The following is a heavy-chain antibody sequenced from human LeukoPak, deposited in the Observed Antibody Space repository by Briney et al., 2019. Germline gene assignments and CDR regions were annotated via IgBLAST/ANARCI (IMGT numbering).Heavy chain of an antibody. V-gene: IGHV4-4*02. CDR3: ARVPAIVVVTTGAFDI. CDR1: GGSISSSNW. Sequence: SETLSLTCAVSGGSISSSNWWSWVRQPPGKGLEWIGEIYHSGSTNYNPSLKSRVTISVDKSKNQFSLKLSSVTAADTAVYYCARVPAIVVVTTGAFDIWGQGTMVTVSS. D-gene: IGHD3-22*01. CDR2: IYHSGST. J-gene: IGHJ3*02.